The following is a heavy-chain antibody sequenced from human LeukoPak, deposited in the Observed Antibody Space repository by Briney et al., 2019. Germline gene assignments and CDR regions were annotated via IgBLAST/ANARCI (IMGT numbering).Heavy chain of an antibody. CDR2: ISGSGGST. CDR3: AKEVLWFGELFGCFDY. CDR1: GFTFSSYT. J-gene: IGHJ4*02. D-gene: IGHD3-10*01. V-gene: IGHV3-23*01. Sequence: GGSLRLSCAASGFTFSSYTMSWVRQAPGKGLEWVSAISGSGGSTYYADSVKGRFTISRDNSKNTLYLQMNSLRAEDTAVYYCAKEVLWFGELFGCFDYWGQGTLVTVSS.